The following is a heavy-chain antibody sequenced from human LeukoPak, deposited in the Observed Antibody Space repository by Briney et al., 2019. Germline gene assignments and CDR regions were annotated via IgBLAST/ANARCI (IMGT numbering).Heavy chain of an antibody. CDR3: ARLTYSSGWYIDY. J-gene: IGHJ4*02. CDR2: IYYSGIT. Sequence: KPSETLSPTCTVSGGSISSSSYYWGWIRQPPGKGLEWIGTIYYSGITYYSPSLKSRVTISVDTSKNQFSLKLSSVTAADTAVYYCARLTYSSGWYIDYWGQGALVTVSS. V-gene: IGHV4-39*01. D-gene: IGHD6-19*01. CDR1: GGSISSSSYY.